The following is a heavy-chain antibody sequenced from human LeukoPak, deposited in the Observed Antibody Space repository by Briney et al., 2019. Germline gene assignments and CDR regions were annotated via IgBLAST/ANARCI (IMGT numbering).Heavy chain of an antibody. D-gene: IGHD3-22*01. Sequence: PGGSLRLSCAASGFTFSSYAMSWVRQAPGKGLEWVSAISGSGGSTYYADSVKGRFTISRDNSKNTLYLQMNSLRAEDTAVYYCAKWSEYYYDSSGFGYWGQGTLVTVSS. CDR3: AKWSEYYYDSSGFGY. V-gene: IGHV3-23*01. CDR2: ISGSGGST. J-gene: IGHJ4*02. CDR1: GFTFSSYA.